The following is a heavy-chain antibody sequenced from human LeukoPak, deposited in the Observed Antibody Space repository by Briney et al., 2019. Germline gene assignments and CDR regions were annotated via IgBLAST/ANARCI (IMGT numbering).Heavy chain of an antibody. J-gene: IGHJ4*02. D-gene: IGHD1-26*01. CDR2: INPNSGGT. V-gene: IGHV1-2*02. Sequence: ASVKVSCKTSGYMFTVYYLHWVRQAPGQGLEWMGWINPNSGGTNYAQKFQGRVTMTRDTSISTAYMELSRLRSDDTAVYYCARELEGAIDYWGQGTLVTVSS. CDR3: ARELEGAIDY. CDR1: GYMFTVYY.